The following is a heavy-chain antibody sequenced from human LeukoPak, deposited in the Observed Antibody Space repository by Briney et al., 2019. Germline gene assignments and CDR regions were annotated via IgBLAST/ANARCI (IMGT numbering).Heavy chain of an antibody. CDR3: ARGGIFYGSGTYRAINWFDP. Sequence: ASVKVSCKASGYTFTNYGIAWVRQAPGQGLEWMGWISAHNGNTNFAQKFQGRVTMTTDTSTSTAYMDLRSPTSDDTAVYYCARGGIFYGSGTYRAINWFDPWGQGTLVTVSS. CDR1: GYTFTNYG. V-gene: IGHV1-18*01. CDR2: ISAHNGNT. J-gene: IGHJ5*02. D-gene: IGHD3-10*01.